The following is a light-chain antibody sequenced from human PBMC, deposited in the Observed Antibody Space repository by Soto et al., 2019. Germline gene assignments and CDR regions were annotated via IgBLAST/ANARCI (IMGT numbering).Light chain of an antibody. CDR2: DAS. J-gene: IGKJ4*01. V-gene: IGKV1-33*01. CDR1: QSISSY. CDR3: QQYDNLPLT. Sequence: DIQMTQSPSSLSASVGDIATITCLASQSISSYLNWYQQKPGKAPKLLIYDASNLETGVPSRFSGSGSGTDFTFTISSLQPEDIATYYCQQYDNLPLTFGGGTKVDIK.